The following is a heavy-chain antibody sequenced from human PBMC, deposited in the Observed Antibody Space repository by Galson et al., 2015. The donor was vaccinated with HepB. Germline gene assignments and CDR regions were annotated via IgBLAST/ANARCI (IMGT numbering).Heavy chain of an antibody. CDR2: ISYDGSNK. Sequence: SLRLSCAASGFTFSSYGMHWVRQAPGKGLEWVAVISYDGSNKYYADSVKGRFTISRDNSKNTLYLQMNSLRAEDTAVYYCAKALGSSPRLLDYWGQGTLVTVSS. CDR1: GFTFSSYG. D-gene: IGHD6-6*01. CDR3: AKALGSSPRLLDY. V-gene: IGHV3-30*18. J-gene: IGHJ4*02.